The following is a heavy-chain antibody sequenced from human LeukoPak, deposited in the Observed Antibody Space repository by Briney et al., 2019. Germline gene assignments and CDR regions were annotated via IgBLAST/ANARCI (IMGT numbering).Heavy chain of an antibody. V-gene: IGHV1-18*01. Sequence: ASVKLSCKASGYTFTSYGISWVRHAPGQGLEWMGWISAYNGNTNYAQKLQGRVTMTTDTSTSTAYMEPRSLRSDDTAVYYCAREMAYIAAPFDPWGQGTLVTVSS. CDR1: GYTFTSYG. J-gene: IGHJ5*02. CDR2: ISAYNGNT. CDR3: AREMAYIAAPFDP. D-gene: IGHD6-13*01.